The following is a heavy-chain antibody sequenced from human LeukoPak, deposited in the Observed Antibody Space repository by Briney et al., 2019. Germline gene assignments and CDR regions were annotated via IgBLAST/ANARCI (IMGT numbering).Heavy chain of an antibody. CDR1: GGSISSSSYY. CDR2: IYYSGST. V-gene: IGHV4-39*01. Sequence: PSETLSLTCTVSGGSISSSSYYWGWIRQPPGKGLEWIGSIYYSGSTYYNPSLKSRVTISVDTSKNQFSLKLSSVTAADTAVYYCASNSGGYSRRERRPVYMDVWGKGTTVTVSS. J-gene: IGHJ6*03. CDR3: ASNSGGYSRRERRPVYMDV. D-gene: IGHD1-26*01.